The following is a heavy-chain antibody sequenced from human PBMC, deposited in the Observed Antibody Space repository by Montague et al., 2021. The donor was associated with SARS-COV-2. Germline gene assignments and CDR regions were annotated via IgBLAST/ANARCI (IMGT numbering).Heavy chain of an antibody. V-gene: IGHV4-61*01. CDR2: IYYSGSS. J-gene: IGHJ6*02. D-gene: IGHD3-3*01. CDR3: AREPWRNTIVGVGTRYGMDV. Sequence: SETLSLTCIVSGGSVSSGSYYWSWIRQPPGKGLEWIGYIYYSGSSNYNPSLKSRVTISVDTSKNQFSLKLSSVTAADTAVYYCAREPWRNTIVGVGTRYGMDVWGQGTTVTVSS. CDR1: GGSVSSGSYY.